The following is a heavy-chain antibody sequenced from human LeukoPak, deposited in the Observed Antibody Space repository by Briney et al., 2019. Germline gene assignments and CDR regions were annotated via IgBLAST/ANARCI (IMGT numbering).Heavy chain of an antibody. CDR1: GFTFGNSW. Sequence: GGSLRLSCAASGFTFGNSWVHWVRQAPGKGLVWVSLINADGTTTTYADSVKGRFTISRDNAKNSLYLQMNSLRAEDTAVSYCASLIVVVPAAIRPWGQGTLVTVSS. CDR3: ASLIVVVPAAIRP. V-gene: IGHV3-74*01. J-gene: IGHJ5*02. D-gene: IGHD2-2*01. CDR2: INADGTTT.